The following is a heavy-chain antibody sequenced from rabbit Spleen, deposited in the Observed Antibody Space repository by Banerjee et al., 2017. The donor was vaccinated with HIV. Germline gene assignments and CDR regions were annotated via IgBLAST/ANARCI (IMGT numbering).Heavy chain of an antibody. CDR1: GFTFGSNYY. J-gene: IGHJ4*01. CDR2: ITSGTSGYS. V-gene: IGHV1S45*01. D-gene: IGHD6-1*01. Sequence: QEHLKESGGGLVQPGGSLKLSCTASGFTFGSNYYMCWVRQAPGKGLEWIACITSGTSGYSYYAPWATGRFTCSKTSSTTVTLQMTSLTAADTATYFCARDDTYGYAGYAYNTGYYFNLWGQGTLVTVS. CDR3: ARDDTYGYAGYAYNTGYYFNL.